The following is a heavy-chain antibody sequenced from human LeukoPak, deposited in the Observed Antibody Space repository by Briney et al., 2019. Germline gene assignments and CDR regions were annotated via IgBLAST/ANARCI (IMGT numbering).Heavy chain of an antibody. V-gene: IGHV1-69*13. D-gene: IGHD1-26*01. CDR1: GGTFSSYA. CDR2: IIPIFGTA. Sequence: SVKVSCKASGGTFSSYAISWVRQAPGQGLEWMGGIIPIFGTANYAQKFQGRVTITADESTSTAYMELSSLRSEDTAVYYCASPQSGSYDSEFDYWGQGTLVTVS. J-gene: IGHJ4*02. CDR3: ASPQSGSYDSEFDY.